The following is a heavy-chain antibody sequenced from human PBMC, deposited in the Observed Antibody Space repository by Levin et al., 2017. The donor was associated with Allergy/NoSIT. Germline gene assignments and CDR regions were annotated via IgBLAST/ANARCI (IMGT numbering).Heavy chain of an antibody. CDR1: GGSISSISYY. CDR2: IYYNGHT. V-gene: IGHV4-39*01. CDR3: ARQPANGEWDFDY. D-gene: IGHD3-10*01. J-gene: IGHJ4*02. Sequence: PSETLSLTCTVSGGSISSISYYWGWIRQPPGKGLEWIGSIYYNGHTYYNPSLKSRVTISVDTSKEQFSLKLSSVTAADTAVYYCARQPANGEWDFDYLGQGTLVTVSS.